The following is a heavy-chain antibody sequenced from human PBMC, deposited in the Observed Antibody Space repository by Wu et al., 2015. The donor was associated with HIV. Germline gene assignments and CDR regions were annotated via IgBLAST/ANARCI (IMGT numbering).Heavy chain of an antibody. CDR3: ARDQGYSGYAGGNFDY. V-gene: IGHV1-2*02. Sequence: QVQLVQSGAEVKKPGASVKVSCKASGYTFTGYYMHWVRQAPGQGLEWMGWINPNSGGTNYAQKFQGRVTMTRDTSISTAYMELSRLRSDDTAVYYCARDQGYSGYAGGNFDYWGQGTLVDRLL. J-gene: IGHJ4*02. D-gene: IGHD5-12*01. CDR2: INPNSGGT. CDR1: GYTFTGYY.